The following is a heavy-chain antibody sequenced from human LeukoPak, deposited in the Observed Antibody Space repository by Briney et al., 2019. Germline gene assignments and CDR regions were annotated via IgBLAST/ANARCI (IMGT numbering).Heavy chain of an antibody. V-gene: IGHV1-2*02. CDR2: INPKSGGT. D-gene: IGHD5-18*01. Sequence: GASVKVSCKASGYTFSGYYMHWVRQAPGQGLEWMGWINPKSGGTNEAQKFHDRVTMTRDTSIRTAYMEVSRLRSDDTAVYYCVRDPGSGYSFLYYFDYWGQGTLVTVSS. J-gene: IGHJ4*02. CDR3: VRDPGSGYSFLYYFDY. CDR1: GYTFSGYY.